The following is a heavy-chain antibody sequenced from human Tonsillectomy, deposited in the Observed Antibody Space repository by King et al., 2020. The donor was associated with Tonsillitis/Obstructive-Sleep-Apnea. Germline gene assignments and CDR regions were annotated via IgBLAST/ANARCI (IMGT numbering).Heavy chain of an antibody. Sequence: ITLKESGPTLGKPTQTLTLTCTFSGFSLSTSVVGVGWFRLPPGKALEWLALIYWDDDKRYSPSSKSRLTITKDTSKNQVVLTMTNMDPVDTATYYCAHRALGDGFDIWGQGTMVTVSS. V-gene: IGHV2-5*02. J-gene: IGHJ3*02. CDR3: AHRALGDGFDI. CDR1: GFSLSTSVVG. CDR2: IYWDDDK. D-gene: IGHD3-16*01.